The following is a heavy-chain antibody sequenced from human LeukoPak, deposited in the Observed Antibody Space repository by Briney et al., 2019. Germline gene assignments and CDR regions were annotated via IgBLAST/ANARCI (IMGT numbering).Heavy chain of an antibody. CDR2: IYYSGST. D-gene: IGHD7-27*01. CDR3: ASSCANWGCGGENYFDH. J-gene: IGHJ4*02. V-gene: IGHV4-59*01. Sequence: SETLSLTCTVSGGSISSYYWSWIRQPPGKGLEWIGYIYYSGSTNYNPSLKSRVTTSVDTSKNQFSLKLSSVTAADTAVYYCASSCANWGCGGENYFDHWGQGTLVTVSS. CDR1: GGSISSYY.